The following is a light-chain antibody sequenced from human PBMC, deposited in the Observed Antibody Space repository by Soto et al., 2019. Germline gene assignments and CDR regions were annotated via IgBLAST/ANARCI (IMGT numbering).Light chain of an antibody. CDR3: QQRNIWPPLFT. CDR1: QSVSTY. CDR2: EAS. Sequence: EIVLTQSPATLSLSPGERATLSCRASQSVSTYLAWYQQKPGHAPRLLIYEASNRATGIPARFSGSGSGTXXXXXXXXLEPEDFAVYYCQQRNIWPPLFTFGPGTKVDVK. V-gene: IGKV3-11*01. J-gene: IGKJ3*01.